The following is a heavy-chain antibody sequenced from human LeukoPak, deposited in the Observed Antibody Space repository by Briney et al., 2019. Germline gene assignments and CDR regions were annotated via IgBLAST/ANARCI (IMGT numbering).Heavy chain of an antibody. J-gene: IGHJ4*02. CDR2: FDPEDGET. CDR1: GYTLTELS. D-gene: IGHD3-22*01. Sequence: ASVKVSCKVSGYTLTELSMHWVRQAPGKGLEWMGCFDPEDGETIYAQKFQGRVTMTEDTSTDTAYMELSSLGSEDTAVYYCAASYYYDSSDYFGNYWGQGTLVTVSS. V-gene: IGHV1-24*01. CDR3: AASYYYDSSDYFGNY.